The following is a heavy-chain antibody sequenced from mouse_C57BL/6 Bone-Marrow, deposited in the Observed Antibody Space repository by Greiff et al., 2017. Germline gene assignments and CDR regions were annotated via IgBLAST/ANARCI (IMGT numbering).Heavy chain of an antibody. Sequence: QVQLQRSGAELVKPGASVKLSCKASGYTFTEYTIHWVKQRPGQGLEWIGWFYPGSGSIKYNEKFKDKATLTADKSSSTVYMELSRLTSEDSAVYFCARRDRWFYCGSYFDYWGKGTTLTVSS. CDR1: GYTFTEYT. V-gene: IGHV1-62-2*01. J-gene: IGHJ2*01. D-gene: IGHD2-1*01. CDR2: FYPGSGSI. CDR3: ARRDRWFYCGSYFDY.